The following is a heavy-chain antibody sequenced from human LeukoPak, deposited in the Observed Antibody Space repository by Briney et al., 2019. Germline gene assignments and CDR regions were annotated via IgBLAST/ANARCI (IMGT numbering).Heavy chain of an antibody. CDR3: ARERTVRSEYCSGGSCYSVGDAFDI. J-gene: IGHJ3*02. CDR1: GYTFTGYY. V-gene: IGHV1-2*02. Sequence: ASVKVSCKASGYTFTGYYMHWVRQAPGQGLEWMGWINPNSGGTNYAQKFQGRVTMTRDTSISTAYMELSRLRSDDTAVYYCARERTVRSEYCSGGSCYSVGDAFDIWGQGTMVTVSS. CDR2: INPNSGGT. D-gene: IGHD2-15*01.